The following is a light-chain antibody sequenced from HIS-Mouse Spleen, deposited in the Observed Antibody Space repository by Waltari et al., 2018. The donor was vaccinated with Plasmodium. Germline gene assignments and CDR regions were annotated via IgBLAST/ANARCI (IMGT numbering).Light chain of an antibody. V-gene: IGLV3-10*01. CDR1: ALPNKY. J-gene: IGLJ3*02. CDR2: EDS. CDR3: YSTDSSGNHRV. Sequence: YDLTQPPSVSVSPGQTARITCPWDALPNKYPSWYQHKSGQPPVLVIYEDSKRPSGIPERFSGSSSGTMATLTISGAQVEDEADYYCYSTDSSGNHRVFGGGTKLTVL.